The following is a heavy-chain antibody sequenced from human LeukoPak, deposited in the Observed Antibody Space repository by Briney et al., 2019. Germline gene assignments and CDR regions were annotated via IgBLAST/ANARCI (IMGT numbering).Heavy chain of an antibody. CDR1: GFTFSSYS. Sequence: GGSLRLSCAASGFTFSSYSMNWVRQAPGKGLEWVSSISSSSSYIYYADSVEGRFTISRDNAKNSLYLQMNSLRAEDTAVYYCVSWVAVAEVDYWGQGTLVTVSS. CDR3: VSWVAVAEVDY. J-gene: IGHJ4*02. D-gene: IGHD6-19*01. CDR2: ISSSSSYI. V-gene: IGHV3-21*01.